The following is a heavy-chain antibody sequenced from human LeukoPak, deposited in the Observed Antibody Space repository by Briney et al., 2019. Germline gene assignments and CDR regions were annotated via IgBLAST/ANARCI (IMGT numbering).Heavy chain of an antibody. D-gene: IGHD3-3*01. V-gene: IGHV4-39*01. J-gene: IGHJ6*03. CDR3: ARRSGITIFGVGTFYYMDV. CDR1: GGSISSSNYY. CDR2: VYYSGST. Sequence: SETLSLTCTVSGGSISSSNYYWAWIRQPPGKGLEWIGSVYYSGSTYYNPSLKSRVTISVDTSKNQYSLKPSSVTAADTAVYYCARRSGITIFGVGTFYYMDVWGKGTTVTVSS.